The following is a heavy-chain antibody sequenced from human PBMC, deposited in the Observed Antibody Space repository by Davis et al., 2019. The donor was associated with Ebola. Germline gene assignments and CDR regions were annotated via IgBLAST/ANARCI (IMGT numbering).Heavy chain of an antibody. V-gene: IGHV4-31*03. J-gene: IGHJ4*02. CDR3: AGAVTMAISSLHY. CDR2: IHHSGST. CDR1: GGSISSGGYF. D-gene: IGHD5-24*01. Sequence: PSETLSLTCTVSGGSISSGGYFWSWIRQHPGKGLEWIGYIHHSGSTYYNPSLKSRVTISVDTSQNQFSLKLSSVTVADTAVYYCAGAVTMAISSLHYWGQGALVTVSS.